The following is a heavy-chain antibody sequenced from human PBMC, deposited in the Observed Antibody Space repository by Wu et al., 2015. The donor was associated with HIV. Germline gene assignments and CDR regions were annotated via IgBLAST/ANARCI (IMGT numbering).Heavy chain of an antibody. CDR2: MNPNSGNT. Sequence: KPGASVRVSCKASGYTFTTFDINWVRQATGQGLEWMGWMNPNSGNTGYAQKFQGRVTMTRDTSISTAYVELSSLTSEDTAVYYCTTSATGSGWFDPWGQGTLVTVSS. V-gene: IGHV1-8*01. J-gene: IGHJ5*02. CDR1: GYTFTTFD. D-gene: IGHD3-10*01. CDR3: TTSATGSGWFDP.